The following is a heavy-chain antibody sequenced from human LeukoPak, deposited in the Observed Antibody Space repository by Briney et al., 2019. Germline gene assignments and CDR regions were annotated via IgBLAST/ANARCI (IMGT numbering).Heavy chain of an antibody. Sequence: GGSLSLSCAASGFTFSSYAMSWVRQAPGKGLEWVSAISGSGGSTYYADSVKGRFTISRDNSKNTLYLQMNSLRAEDTAVYYCAKQAYSGSLNNWFDPWGQGTLVTVSS. D-gene: IGHD1-26*01. CDR3: AKQAYSGSLNNWFDP. J-gene: IGHJ5*02. V-gene: IGHV3-23*01. CDR2: ISGSGGST. CDR1: GFTFSSYA.